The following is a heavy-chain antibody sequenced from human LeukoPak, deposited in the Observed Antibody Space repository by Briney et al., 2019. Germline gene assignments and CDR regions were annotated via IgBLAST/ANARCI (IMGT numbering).Heavy chain of an antibody. CDR2: ISNIDGNA. Sequence: GGSLRLSCTASGFTFTNFAMSWVRHPPGKGLEWVSCISNIDGNAYYADFVKGRFVISRDNSNNTLYLQMNSLRIEDTAVYYCAREQNIRRVIIMVDYWGQGTLVTVSS. V-gene: IGHV3-23*01. D-gene: IGHD3-10*01. CDR1: GFTFTNFA. J-gene: IGHJ4*02. CDR3: AREQNIRRVIIMVDY.